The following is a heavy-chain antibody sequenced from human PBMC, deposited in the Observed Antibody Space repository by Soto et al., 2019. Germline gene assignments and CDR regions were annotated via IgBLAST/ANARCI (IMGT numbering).Heavy chain of an antibody. CDR3: ASTAAGLFDY. Sequence: QLQLQESGPGLVKPSETLSLTCTVSGGSISSSSYYWGWIRQPPGKGLEWIGSIYYSGSTYYNPSLKSRVTISVDTSKNQFSLKLSSVTAADTAVYHCASTAAGLFDYWGQGTLVTVSS. D-gene: IGHD6-13*01. V-gene: IGHV4-39*01. J-gene: IGHJ4*02. CDR1: GGSISSSSYY. CDR2: IYYSGST.